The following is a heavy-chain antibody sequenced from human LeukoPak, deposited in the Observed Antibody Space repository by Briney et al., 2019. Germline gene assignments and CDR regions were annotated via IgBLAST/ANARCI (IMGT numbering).Heavy chain of an antibody. J-gene: IGHJ4*02. CDR1: GYTFTSYG. CDR2: ISALKGIT. D-gene: IGHD3-9*01. Sequence: ASVRVSCKASGYTFTSYGISWVRQAPGQGLEWMGWISALKGITNYAQKLQGRVTMTTDTSTSTAYMELRSLRSDDTAVYYCARDRAYYDILTGYYTFDYWGQGTLVTVHS. CDR3: ARDRAYYDILTGYYTFDY. V-gene: IGHV1-18*01.